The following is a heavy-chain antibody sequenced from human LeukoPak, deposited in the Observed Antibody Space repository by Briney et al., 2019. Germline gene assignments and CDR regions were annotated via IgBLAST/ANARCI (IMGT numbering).Heavy chain of an antibody. CDR1: GFTFSSYA. V-gene: IGHV3-23*01. CDR3: ANRQHDFWSGYYNRY. Sequence: GGSLRLSCAASGFTFSSYAMSWVRPAPGKGLEWVSAISGSGGSTYYADSVKGRFTISRDNSKNTLYLQMNSLRAEDTAVYYCANRQHDFWSGYYNRYWGQGTLVTVSS. D-gene: IGHD3-3*01. CDR2: ISGSGGST. J-gene: IGHJ4*02.